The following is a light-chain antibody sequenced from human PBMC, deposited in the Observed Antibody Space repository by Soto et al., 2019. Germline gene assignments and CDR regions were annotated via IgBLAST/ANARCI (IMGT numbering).Light chain of an antibody. CDR3: QRQSQWPII. J-gene: IGKJ5*01. CDR2: YIS. Sequence: EIVMTQSPATLSVSPGETASLSCRASQSAGNFLAWYQQKPGQAPRLLIYYISTSATGIPARFSGSGSGTESTLTMNSLQSDDSAVYYCQRQSQWPIIFRQGTRLEI. CDR1: QSAGNF. V-gene: IGKV3D-15*01.